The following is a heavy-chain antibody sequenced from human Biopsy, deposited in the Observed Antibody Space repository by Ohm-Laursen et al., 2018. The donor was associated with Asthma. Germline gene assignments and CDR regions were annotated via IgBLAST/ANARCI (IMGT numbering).Heavy chain of an antibody. CDR2: ISYTGSA. CDR3: ARHWDWGSFFDY. V-gene: IGHV4-39*01. D-gene: IGHD7-27*01. J-gene: IGHJ4*02. Sequence: TLSLTCTVSGGSMSSSSYYWGWIRQPPGKGLEWMGSISYTGSAYHNPSLKGRVTISVDTSKNHFSLKLSSVPAADTAVYYCARHWDWGSFFDYWGQGTPVTVSS. CDR1: GGSMSSSSYY.